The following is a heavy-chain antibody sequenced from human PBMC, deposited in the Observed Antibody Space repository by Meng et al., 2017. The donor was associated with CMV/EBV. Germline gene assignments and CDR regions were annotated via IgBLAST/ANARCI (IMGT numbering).Heavy chain of an antibody. V-gene: IGHV1-18*01. D-gene: IGHD4-11*01. CDR3: ARGDTVTTGGGFEAHRGGLFDY. Sequence: ASVKVSCKASGYTFTSYGISWVRQAPGQGLEWMGWISAYNGNTNYAQKLQGGVTMTTDTSTSTAYMELRSLRSDDTAVYYCARGDTVTTGGGFEAHRGGLFDYWGQGTLVTVSS. CDR1: GYTFTSYG. J-gene: IGHJ4*02. CDR2: ISAYNGNT.